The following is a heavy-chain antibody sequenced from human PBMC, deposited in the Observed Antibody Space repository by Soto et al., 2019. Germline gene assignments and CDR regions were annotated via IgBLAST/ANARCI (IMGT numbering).Heavy chain of an antibody. CDR2: IYHSGST. CDR1: GGSISSSNW. J-gene: IGHJ6*02. CDR3: ARDIRGNYDFWNKYYYYYGMDV. V-gene: IGHV4-4*02. Sequence: PSETLSLTCAVSGGSISSSNWWSWVRQPPGKGLEWIGEIYHSGSTNYNPSLKSRVTISVDKSKNQFSLKLSSVTAADTAVYYCARDIRGNYDFWNKYYYYYGMDVWGQGATVTVSS. D-gene: IGHD3-3*01.